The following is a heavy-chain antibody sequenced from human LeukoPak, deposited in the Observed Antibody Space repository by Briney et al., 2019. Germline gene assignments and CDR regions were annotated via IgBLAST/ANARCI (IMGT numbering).Heavy chain of an antibody. CDR2: ISGNGGST. D-gene: IGHD3-10*01. CDR1: GFTVSNNY. CDR3: AKRRADYYGSGRGLNYFDY. Sequence: PGGSLRLSCAASGFTVSNNYMNWVRQAPGKGLEWVSAISGNGGSTYYADSVKGRFTISRDNSKNTLYLQMNSLRAEDTAIYYCAKRRADYYGSGRGLNYFDYWGQGTLVTVSS. V-gene: IGHV3-23*01. J-gene: IGHJ4*02.